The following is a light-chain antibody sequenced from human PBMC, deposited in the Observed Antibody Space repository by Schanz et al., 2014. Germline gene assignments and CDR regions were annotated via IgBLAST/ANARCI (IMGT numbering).Light chain of an antibody. J-gene: IGLJ2*01. CDR2: GDY. CDR1: GSNIGAGYA. V-gene: IGLV1-40*01. Sequence: QSVLTQPPSVSGAPGQRATISCTGSGSNIGAGYAVHWYQQDPGAAPKLLIYGDYNRPSEVPHRFSGSKSGTSAYLAITGLQAEDEADYYCQSYDSSLSGVVFGGGTKLTVL. CDR3: QSYDSSLSGVV.